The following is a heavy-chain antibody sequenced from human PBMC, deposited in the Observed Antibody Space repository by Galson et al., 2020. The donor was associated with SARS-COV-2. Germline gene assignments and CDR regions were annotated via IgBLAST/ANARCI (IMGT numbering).Heavy chain of an antibody. Sequence: SETLSLTCTVSGGSISSGGYYWSWIRQHPGKGLEWIGYIYYSGSTYYNPSLKSRVTISVDTSKNQFSLKLSSVTAADTAVYYCARTGIAAAGMPLDYWGQGTLVTVSS. CDR2: IYYSGST. D-gene: IGHD6-13*01. CDR3: ARTGIAAAGMPLDY. CDR1: GGSISSGGYY. V-gene: IGHV4-31*03. J-gene: IGHJ4*02.